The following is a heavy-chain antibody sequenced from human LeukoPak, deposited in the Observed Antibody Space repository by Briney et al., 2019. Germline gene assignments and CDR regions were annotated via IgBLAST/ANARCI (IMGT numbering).Heavy chain of an antibody. V-gene: IGHV4-59*08. Sequence: SETLSLTCTVSGGSISSYYWSWIRQPPGKGLEWIGYIYYSGSTYYNPSLKSRVAVSMDTSKNQFSLKLSSVTAADTAVYYCAEGHDRSGYYYDYWGQGTLVTVSS. J-gene: IGHJ4*02. CDR3: AEGHDRSGYYYDY. D-gene: IGHD3-22*01. CDR1: GGSISSYY. CDR2: IYYSGST.